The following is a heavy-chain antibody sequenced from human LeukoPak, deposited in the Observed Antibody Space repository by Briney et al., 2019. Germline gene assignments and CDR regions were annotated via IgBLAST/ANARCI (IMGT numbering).Heavy chain of an antibody. V-gene: IGHV4-34*01. Sequence: SETLSLTCAVYGGSLSGFYWSWIRQPPGGGLEWIGTISYTGNTYYNSSLKSRLTISVDTSKTQFSLKLTSVTAADTAVYYCARHFGYDDTSDYQGVPDHWGQGSLVTVSS. J-gene: IGHJ4*02. CDR3: ARHFGYDDTSDYQGVPDH. CDR2: ISYTGNT. CDR1: GGSLSGFY. D-gene: IGHD3-22*01.